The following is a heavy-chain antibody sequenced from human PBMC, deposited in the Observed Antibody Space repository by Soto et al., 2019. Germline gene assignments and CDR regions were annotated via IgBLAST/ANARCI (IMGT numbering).Heavy chain of an antibody. CDR3: ARTTLTHYGAEGSWFDP. D-gene: IGHD3-16*01. CDR1: GFTFSSYS. V-gene: IGHV3-21*01. Sequence: PGGSLRLSCAASGFTFSSYSMNWVRQAPGKGLEWVSSISSSSSYIYYADSVKGRFTISRDNAKNSLYLQMNSLRAEDTAVYYCARTTLTHYGAEGSWFDPWGQGTLVTVSS. CDR2: ISSSSSYI. J-gene: IGHJ5*02.